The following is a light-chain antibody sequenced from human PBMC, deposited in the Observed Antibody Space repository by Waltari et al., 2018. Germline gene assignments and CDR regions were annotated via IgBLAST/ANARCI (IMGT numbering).Light chain of an antibody. CDR2: DAS. V-gene: IGKV1-5*01. CDR3: LQYFSYPWT. CDR1: QDISNW. J-gene: IGKJ1*01. Sequence: DIQMSQSPSTLSASLGDRVTITCRASQDISNWLAWYQQKPGKSPKVLIYDASTLQSGVPSGFRGGGTGTEFTLTISSLQSDDFATYYCLQYFSYPWTFGPGTKVEIK.